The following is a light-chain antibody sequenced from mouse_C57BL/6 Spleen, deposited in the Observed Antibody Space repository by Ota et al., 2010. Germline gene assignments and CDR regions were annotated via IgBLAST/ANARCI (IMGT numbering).Light chain of an antibody. Sequence: DIVLTQSPASLAVSLGQRATISCKASQSVDYDGDSYMNWYQQKPGQPPKLLIYAASNLESGIPARFSGRWVWDRLHPXHPSCGGGGCCNLYXQQSXRSVTFG. CDR2: AAS. CDR3: QQSXRSVT. CDR1: QSVDYDGDSY. V-gene: IGKV3-4*01. J-gene: IGKJ1*01.